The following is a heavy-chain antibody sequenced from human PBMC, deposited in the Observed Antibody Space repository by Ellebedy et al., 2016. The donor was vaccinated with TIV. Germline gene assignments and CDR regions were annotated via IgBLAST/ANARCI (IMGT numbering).Heavy chain of an antibody. Sequence: ASVKVSCXASGYTFTGYYMHWVRQAPGQGLEWMGWINPNSGGTNYAQKFQGRVTMTRDTSISTAYMELSRLRSDDTAVYYCARGSSSSYYYYYYMDVWGKGTTVTVSS. V-gene: IGHV1-2*02. D-gene: IGHD6-13*01. CDR3: ARGSSSSYYYYYYMDV. CDR2: INPNSGGT. CDR1: GYTFTGYY. J-gene: IGHJ6*03.